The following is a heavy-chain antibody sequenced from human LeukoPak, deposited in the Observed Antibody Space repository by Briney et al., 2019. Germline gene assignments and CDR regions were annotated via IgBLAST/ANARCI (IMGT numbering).Heavy chain of an antibody. J-gene: IGHJ6*02. V-gene: IGHV1-2*02. CDR1: GYTFTGYY. CDR2: INPNSGGT. D-gene: IGHD3-9*01. Sequence: ASVKVSCKASGYTFTGYYMHWVRQAPGQGLEWMGWINPNSGGTNYAQKFQGRVTMTRDTSISTAYMELSRLRSDDTAVYYCARVDILTGCSYYYYYGMDVWGQGTTVTVSS. CDR3: ARVDILTGCSYYYYYGMDV.